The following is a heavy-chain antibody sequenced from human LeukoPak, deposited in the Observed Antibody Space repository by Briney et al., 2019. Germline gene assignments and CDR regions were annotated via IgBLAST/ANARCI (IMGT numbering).Heavy chain of an antibody. Sequence: PGGSLRLSCAASGLTVSSNYMSWVRQAPGKGLEWVSVIYSGGSTYYADSVKGRFTISRDNSKNTLYLQMNSLRAEDTAVYYCARHGSYFSRPAYFDYWGQGTLVTPSA. CDR1: GLTVSSNY. CDR2: IYSGGST. V-gene: IGHV3-53*01. D-gene: IGHD2/OR15-2a*01. CDR3: ARHGSYFSRPAYFDY. J-gene: IGHJ4*02.